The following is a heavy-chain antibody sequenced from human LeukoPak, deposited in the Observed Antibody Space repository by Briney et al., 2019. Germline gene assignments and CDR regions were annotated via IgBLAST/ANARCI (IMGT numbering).Heavy chain of an antibody. CDR1: GGSFSGYY. J-gene: IGHJ5*02. CDR2: IDHSGST. D-gene: IGHD6-13*01. CDR3: ARGPTYSSSWPWFDP. Sequence: SETLSLTCAVYGGSFSGYYWSWIRQPPGKGLEWIGEIDHSGSTNYNPSLKSRVTISVDTSKNQFSLKLSSVTAADTAVYYCARGPTYSSSWPWFDPWGQGTLVTASS. V-gene: IGHV4-34*01.